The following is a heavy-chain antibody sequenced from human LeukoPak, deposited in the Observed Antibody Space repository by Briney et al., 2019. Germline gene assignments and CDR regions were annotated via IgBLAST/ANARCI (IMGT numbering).Heavy chain of an antibody. Sequence: PGRSLRLSCAASGFTFSSYGMHWVRQAPGKGLEWVAVISYDGSNKYYADSVKGRFTISRDNSKNTLYLQMNSLRAEDTAVYYCAAGSTSCFDYWGQGTLVTVSS. J-gene: IGHJ4*02. CDR2: ISYDGSNK. V-gene: IGHV3-30*19. CDR3: AAGSTSCFDY. CDR1: GFTFSSYG. D-gene: IGHD2-2*01.